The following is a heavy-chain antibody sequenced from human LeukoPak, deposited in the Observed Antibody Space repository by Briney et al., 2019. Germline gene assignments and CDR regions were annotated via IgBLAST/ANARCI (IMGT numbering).Heavy chain of an antibody. J-gene: IGHJ5*02. Sequence: SETLSLTCTVSGGSISSSSYYWGWIRQPPGKGLEWIGSIYYSGSTYYNPSLKSRVTISVDTSKNQFSLTLSSVTAADTAVYYCARHAAYCGGDCAINWFDPWGQGTLVTVSS. V-gene: IGHV4-39*01. D-gene: IGHD2-21*02. CDR2: IYYSGST. CDR1: GGSISSSSYY. CDR3: ARHAAYCGGDCAINWFDP.